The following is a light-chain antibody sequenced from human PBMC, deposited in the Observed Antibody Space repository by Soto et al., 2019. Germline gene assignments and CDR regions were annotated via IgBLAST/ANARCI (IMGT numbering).Light chain of an antibody. CDR2: ATS. J-gene: IGKJ2*01. CDR3: QQYDDSARYI. Sequence: EIVLTQSPGTLSLSPGERVTLSCRASQNINTRYSAWYQQKPGQPPSLLIFATSTRASGIPDRFSGSGSGRDFTLPISSLEPEDSAVYFCQQYDDSARYIFGQGTSLDIK. V-gene: IGKV3-20*01. CDR1: QNINTRY.